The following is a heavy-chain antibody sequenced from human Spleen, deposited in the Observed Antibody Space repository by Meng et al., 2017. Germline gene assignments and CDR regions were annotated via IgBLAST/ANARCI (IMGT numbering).Heavy chain of an antibody. V-gene: IGHV4-34*01. CDR1: GGAFSDSY. J-gene: IGHJ4*02. Sequence: LQQGGVGLLKASESLSLTCVVYGGAFSDSYWSWIRQPPGKGLESIGEINHSGSTNYNPSLESRATISVDTSQNNLSLKLSSVTAADSAVYYCARGPTTMAHDFDYWCQGTLVHRLL. CDR2: INHSGST. CDR3: ARGPTTMAHDFDY. D-gene: IGHD4-11*01.